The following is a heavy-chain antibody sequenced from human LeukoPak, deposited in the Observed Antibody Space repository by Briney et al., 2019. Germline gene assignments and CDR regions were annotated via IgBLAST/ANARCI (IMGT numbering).Heavy chain of an antibody. V-gene: IGHV3-23*01. D-gene: IGHD3-22*01. Sequence: GGSLRLSCAASGFTFSSYAMSWVRQAPGKGLEWVSAISGSGGSTYYADSVKGRFTISRDNSKNTLYLQMNSLRAEDTAVYYCXXXRYYDSSGLFDYWGQGTLVTVSS. J-gene: IGHJ4*02. CDR2: ISGSGGST. CDR3: XXXRYYDSSGLFDY. CDR1: GFTFSSYA.